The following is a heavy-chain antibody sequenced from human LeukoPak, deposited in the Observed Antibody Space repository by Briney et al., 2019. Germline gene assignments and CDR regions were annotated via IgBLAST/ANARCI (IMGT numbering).Heavy chain of an antibody. D-gene: IGHD2-2*01. V-gene: IGHV3-7*01. Sequence: GRSLRLSCAASGFTFSHYWMSWVRQAPGKGLEWVANVRKDEGEKYFHDSVKGRFTISRDNTKNSLFLQMNSLRAEDTAVYYCARYCSSTSCPNYYYYYMDVWGKGTTVTVSS. J-gene: IGHJ6*03. CDR3: ARYCSSTSCPNYYYYYMDV. CDR1: GFTFSHYW. CDR2: VRKDEGEK.